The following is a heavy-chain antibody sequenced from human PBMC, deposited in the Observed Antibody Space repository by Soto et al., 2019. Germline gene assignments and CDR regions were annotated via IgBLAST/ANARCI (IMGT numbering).Heavy chain of an antibody. CDR1: GDSISTVDYF. CDR2: IYKTTTT. D-gene: IGHD2-15*01. V-gene: IGHV4-30-4*01. CDR3: ARGRYCLTGRCFPNWFDS. Sequence: SETLSLTCSVSGDSISTVDYFWAWIRQPPGQALEYIGYIYKTTTTYYNPSFESRVAISLDTSKSQFSLNVTSVTAADTAVYFCARGRYCLTGRCFPNWFDSWGQGTLVTV. J-gene: IGHJ5*01.